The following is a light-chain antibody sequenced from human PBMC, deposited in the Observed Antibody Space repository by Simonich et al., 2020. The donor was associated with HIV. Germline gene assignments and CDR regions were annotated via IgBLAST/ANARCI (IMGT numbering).Light chain of an antibody. CDR3: KQYYSTPLT. Sequence: DIVMTQSPDSLAVSLGDRATINCKSNKSVFSSSNNKNYLVLYQQKPGQSPKTLIYWTSTRESGVPCRFSGSGSGTDFTLTSIGLQAADVAVYYCKQYYSTPLTFGGGTKVEIK. CDR2: WTS. J-gene: IGKJ4*01. CDR1: KSVFSSSNNKNY. V-gene: IGKV4-1*01.